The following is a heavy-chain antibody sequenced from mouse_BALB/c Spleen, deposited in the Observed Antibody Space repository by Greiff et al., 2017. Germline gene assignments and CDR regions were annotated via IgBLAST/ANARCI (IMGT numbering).Heavy chain of an antibody. J-gene: IGHJ3*01. V-gene: IGHV4-1*02. CDR3: ARPYYYGSSGFAY. CDR1: GFDFSRYW. D-gene: IGHD1-1*01. Sequence: EVQRVESGGGLVQPGGSLKLSCAASGFDFSRYWMSWVRQAPGKGLEWIGEINPDSSTINYTPSLKDKFIISRDNAKNTLYLQMSKVRSEDTALYYCARPYYYGSSGFAYWGQGTLVTVSA. CDR2: INPDSSTI.